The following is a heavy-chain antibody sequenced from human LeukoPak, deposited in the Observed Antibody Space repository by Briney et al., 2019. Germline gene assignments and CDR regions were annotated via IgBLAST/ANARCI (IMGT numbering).Heavy chain of an antibody. CDR1: GFTLSRHY. J-gene: IGHJ3*02. CDR2: IQQDGSDK. Sequence: GGSLRLSCAASGFTLSRHYMSWVRQAPGKGLEWVANIQQDGSDKYYVDSVRGRFTISRDNAKNSLYLQMNSLRAEDTAVYYCAREGITEAGDDAFDIWGQGTMVIVSS. CDR3: AREGITEAGDDAFDI. D-gene: IGHD6-13*01. V-gene: IGHV3-7*01.